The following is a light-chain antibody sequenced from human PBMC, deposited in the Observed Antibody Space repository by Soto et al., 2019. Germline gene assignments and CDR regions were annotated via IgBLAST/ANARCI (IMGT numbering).Light chain of an antibody. CDR3: QQRSTSYT. Sequence: EIVLTQSPATLSLSPGERATLSCRASQSLSSYLAWYQQKPGQAPRLLIYDASNRATGIPARFSGSGSGTDFTLTISSLEPEDFAVYYCQQRSTSYTFGQGTKLEIK. CDR2: DAS. V-gene: IGKV3-11*01. J-gene: IGKJ2*01. CDR1: QSLSSY.